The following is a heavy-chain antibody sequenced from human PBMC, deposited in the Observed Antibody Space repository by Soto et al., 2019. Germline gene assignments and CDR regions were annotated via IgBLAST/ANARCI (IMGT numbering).Heavy chain of an antibody. CDR2: IYYSGST. CDR1: GDSIRSGNHY. V-gene: IGHV4-30-4*01. Sequence: PSETLSLTCTVSGDSIRSGNHYWSWIRQPPGKGLEWIGYIYYSGSTYYSPSLKSRVTISVDTSKNQFSLKLNSVTAADTAVYYCARVDILTVYGCMGVWGQGTTVTVS. D-gene: IGHD3-9*01. CDR3: ARVDILTVYGCMGV. J-gene: IGHJ6*02.